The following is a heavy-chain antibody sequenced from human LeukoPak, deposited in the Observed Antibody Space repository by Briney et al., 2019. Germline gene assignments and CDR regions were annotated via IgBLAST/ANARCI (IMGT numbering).Heavy chain of an antibody. Sequence: GSLRLSCAASGFTFSSYAMHWVRQAPGKGLEWVAVISYDGSNKYYADSVKGRFTISRDNSKNTLYLQMNSLRAEDTAVYYCARDPYSSSSIDYWGQGTLVTVSS. CDR2: ISYDGSNK. D-gene: IGHD6-6*01. J-gene: IGHJ4*02. CDR1: GFTFSSYA. CDR3: ARDPYSSSSIDY. V-gene: IGHV3-30-3*01.